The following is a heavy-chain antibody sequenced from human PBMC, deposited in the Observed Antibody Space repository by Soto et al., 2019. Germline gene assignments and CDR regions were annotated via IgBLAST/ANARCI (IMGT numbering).Heavy chain of an antibody. CDR3: ARGDGHSYGSTFDC. V-gene: IGHV3-30*19. Sequence: VGSLRLSCAASGFTFSSYGMHWVRQAPGKGLQWVAFISYDGSNKYYADSVTGRFTISRDNSKNTLYLQMNSLRAEDTAVYYCARGDGHSYGSTFDCWGQGTLVTVS. CDR2: ISYDGSNK. J-gene: IGHJ4*02. D-gene: IGHD5-18*01. CDR1: GFTFSSYG.